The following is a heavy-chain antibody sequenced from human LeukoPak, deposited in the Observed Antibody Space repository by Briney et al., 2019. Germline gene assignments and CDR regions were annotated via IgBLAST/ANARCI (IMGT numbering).Heavy chain of an antibody. J-gene: IGHJ4*02. CDR1: GYTFTSYD. CDR2: MNPNSGNT. Sequence: ASVKVSCKASGYTFTSYDINWVRQATGQGLEWMGWMNPNSGNTGYAQKLQGRVTMTTDTSTSTAYMELRSLGSDETAVYYCARDHYHKIHSVMVTAPDYWGQGTLVIVSS. D-gene: IGHD2-21*02. CDR3: ARDHYHKIHSVMVTAPDY. V-gene: IGHV1-8*01.